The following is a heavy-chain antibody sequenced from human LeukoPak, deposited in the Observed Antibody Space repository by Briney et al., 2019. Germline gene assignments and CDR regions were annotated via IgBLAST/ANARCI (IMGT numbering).Heavy chain of an antibody. CDR2: IKRTNQGGTT. J-gene: IGHJ4*02. CDR1: GFTFINAW. CDR3: TTDWTL. Sequence: GGSLRLSCAVSGFTFINAWMGWVRRAPGKGLEWVGQIKRTNQGGTTEYAAPVKGRFTISRDDSKNTLYLQMNSVKIEDTAVYYCTTDWTLRGQGSLVTVSS. V-gene: IGHV3-15*01. D-gene: IGHD3/OR15-3a*01.